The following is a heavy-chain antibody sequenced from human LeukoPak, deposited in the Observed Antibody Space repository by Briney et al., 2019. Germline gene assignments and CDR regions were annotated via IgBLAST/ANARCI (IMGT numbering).Heavy chain of an antibody. D-gene: IGHD1-1*01. J-gene: IGHJ6*03. CDR1: GDSISNPYY. CDR2: ISHSGST. V-gene: IGHV4-38-2*02. Sequence: SETLSLTCTVSGDSISNPYYWGWIRQPPGKGLEWIGSISHSGSTFYTPSLRSRVTISLDTSKNQFSLKLYSVTAADTAVYYCARDTWKDYYYYFMDVWGKGTTVTVSS. CDR3: ARDTWKDYYYYFMDV.